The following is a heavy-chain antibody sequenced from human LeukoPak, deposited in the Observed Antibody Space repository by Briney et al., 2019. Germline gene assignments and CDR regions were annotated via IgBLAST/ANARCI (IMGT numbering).Heavy chain of an antibody. J-gene: IGHJ4*02. CDR2: SNGDT. CDR3: TYGDHPLTY. V-gene: IGHV3-66*01. Sequence: SNGDTKYADSVKGRFTFSRDNSKNTLYLQMNGLRAEDTAVYYCTYGDHPLTYWGQGTLVSVSS. D-gene: IGHD4-17*01.